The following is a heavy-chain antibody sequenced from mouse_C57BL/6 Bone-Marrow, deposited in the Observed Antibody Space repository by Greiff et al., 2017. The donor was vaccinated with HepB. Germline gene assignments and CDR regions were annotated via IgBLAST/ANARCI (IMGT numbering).Heavy chain of an antibody. D-gene: IGHD2-3*01. CDR1: GFTFSSYA. V-gene: IGHV5-4*01. J-gene: IGHJ3*01. CDR2: ISDGGSYT. Sequence: DVKLVESGGGLVKPGGSLKLSCAASGFTFSSYAMSWVRQTPEKRLEWVATISDGGSYTYYPDNVKGRFTISRDNAKNNLYLQMSHLKSEDTAMYYCARDRGWLPLFAYWGQGTLVTVSA. CDR3: ARDRGWLPLFAY.